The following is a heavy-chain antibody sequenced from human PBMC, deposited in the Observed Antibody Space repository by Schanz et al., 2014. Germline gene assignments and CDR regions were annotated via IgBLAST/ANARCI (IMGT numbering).Heavy chain of an antibody. CDR1: GYTFTAYG. V-gene: IGHV1-18*01. J-gene: IGHJ4*02. CDR2: ISAQTGDT. CDR3: ARGYGDSLTDF. Sequence: QVQLVQSGAEVKKPGASVKVSCKASGYTFTAYGINWVRQAPGQGLEWIGWISAQTGDTRYAQKMQGRVTMTRDVSSTTAFLELRSLRYDDTAVYYCARGYGDSLTDFWGQGTLVTVAS. D-gene: IGHD4-17*01.